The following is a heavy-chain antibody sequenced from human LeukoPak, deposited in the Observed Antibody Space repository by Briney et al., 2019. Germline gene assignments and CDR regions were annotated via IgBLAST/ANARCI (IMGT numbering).Heavy chain of an antibody. Sequence: ASVKLSCNASGYTFISYYIHWVRQAPGQGLEWMGIINPSGGSTRYAQKFQGRVTMTRDTSTGTIYMELRSLRSEDTAVYFCARDSGTVSDAFDIWGQGTMVTVCS. J-gene: IGHJ3*02. CDR2: INPSGGST. CDR1: GYTFISYY. CDR3: ARDSGTVSDAFDI. D-gene: IGHD4-11*01. V-gene: IGHV1-46*01.